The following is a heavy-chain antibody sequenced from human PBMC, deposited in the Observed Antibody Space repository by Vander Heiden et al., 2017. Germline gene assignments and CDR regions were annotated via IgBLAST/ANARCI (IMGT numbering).Heavy chain of an antibody. CDR2: IKEDGSEK. CDR3: ASGKAAAKYYFDY. V-gene: IGHV3-7*01. CDR1: GLSFSRYW. Sequence: EVQLVESGGGLVQPGGSLRLSCVASGLSFSRYWMNWVRQAPGKGLEWVANIKEDGSEKYYVDSLRGRFTISRDNAKNSLFLQMNSLRVEDTAVYYCASGKAAAKYYFDYWGQGTLVTVSS. D-gene: IGHD6-13*01. J-gene: IGHJ4*02.